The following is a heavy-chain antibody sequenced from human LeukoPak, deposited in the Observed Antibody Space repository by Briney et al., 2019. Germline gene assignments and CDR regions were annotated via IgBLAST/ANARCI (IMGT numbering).Heavy chain of an antibody. Sequence: GGPLRLSCAASGFTFSSYAMHWVRQAPGKGLEYVSAISSNGGSTYYANSVKGRFTISRDNSKNTLYLQMGSLRAEDMAVYYCARGYCSSTSCYEYFQHWGQGTLVTVSS. CDR3: ARGYCSSTSCYEYFQH. CDR2: ISSNGGST. V-gene: IGHV3-64*01. J-gene: IGHJ1*01. CDR1: GFTFSSYA. D-gene: IGHD2-2*01.